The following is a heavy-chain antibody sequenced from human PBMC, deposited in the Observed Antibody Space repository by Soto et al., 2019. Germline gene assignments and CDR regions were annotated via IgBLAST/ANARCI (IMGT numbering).Heavy chain of an antibody. V-gene: IGHV4-59*11. J-gene: IGHJ4*02. CDR2: IYYIGST. CDR1: GGSISDHY. CDR3: ARARQLAPNGLDSFDY. Sequence: QVQLQESGPGLVKPSETLSLTCAVSGGSISDHYWTWIRQPPGKGLEWIGYIYYIGSTNYNPSLKSRVTISVDTSKNQCSLKLTSVTAADTAVYYCARARQLAPNGLDSFDYWGQGTLVTGSS. D-gene: IGHD2-8*01.